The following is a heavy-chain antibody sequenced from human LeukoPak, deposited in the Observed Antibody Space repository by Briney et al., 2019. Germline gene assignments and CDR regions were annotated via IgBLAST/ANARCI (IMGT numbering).Heavy chain of an antibody. CDR2: IRSKANGYAT. CDR1: GFTFSGST. Sequence: GGSLRLSCAASGFTFSGSTMHWVRQASGKGLEWVGRIRSKANGYATAYAASVKGRFTISRDDSKNTAYLQMNSLKTEDTAVYYCTRSWDFWSGHRFDYWGQGTLVTVSS. D-gene: IGHD3-3*01. J-gene: IGHJ4*02. V-gene: IGHV3-73*01. CDR3: TRSWDFWSGHRFDY.